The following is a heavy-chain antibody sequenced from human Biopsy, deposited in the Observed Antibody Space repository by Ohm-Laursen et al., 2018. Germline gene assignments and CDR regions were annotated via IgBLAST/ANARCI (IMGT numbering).Heavy chain of an antibody. J-gene: IGHJ3*02. CDR3: ARGTGRYYVYGAFDI. CDR1: GGSISGYY. D-gene: IGHD1-26*01. Sequence: GTLSLTCTVSGGSISGYYWSWIRQPAGKGLEWIGRIYTSGSPNYNLSLESRVTMSVDTSKNQFSLNLRSVTAADTAVYYCARGTGRYYVYGAFDIWGQGTVVTVSS. CDR2: IYTSGSP. V-gene: IGHV4-4*07.